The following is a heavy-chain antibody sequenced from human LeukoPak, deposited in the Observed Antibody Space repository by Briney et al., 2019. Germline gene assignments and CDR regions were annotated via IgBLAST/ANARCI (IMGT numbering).Heavy chain of an antibody. D-gene: IGHD3-22*01. Sequence: SETLSLTCTVSGGSISSGDYYWSWIRQPPGKGLEWIGYIYYSGSTNYNPSLKSRVTMSVDTSKNQFSLKLSSVTAADTAVYYCATEGVGITPFDYWGQGTLVTVSS. CDR3: ATEGVGITPFDY. J-gene: IGHJ4*02. CDR2: IYYSGST. V-gene: IGHV4-61*08. CDR1: GGSISSGDYY.